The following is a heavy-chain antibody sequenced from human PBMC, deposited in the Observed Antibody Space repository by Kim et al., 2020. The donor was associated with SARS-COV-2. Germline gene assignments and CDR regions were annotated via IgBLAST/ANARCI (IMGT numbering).Heavy chain of an antibody. CDR2: IGNKPNGYAT. CDR3: TRLYCGGGRCRPEYYFDY. D-gene: IGHD2-15*01. Sequence: GGSLRLSCVMSGLTFSDHYMDWVRQAPGKGLEWVGRIGNKPNGYATQYAASVKGRFTVSRDDSKSSLYLQMNSLKTEDTAVYYCTRLYCGGGRCRPEYYFDYWGQGTLVSVSS. CDR1: GLTFSDHY. J-gene: IGHJ4*02. V-gene: IGHV3-72*01.